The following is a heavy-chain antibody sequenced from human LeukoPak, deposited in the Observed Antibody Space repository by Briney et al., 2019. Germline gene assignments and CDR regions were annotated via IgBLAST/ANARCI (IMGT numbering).Heavy chain of an antibody. V-gene: IGHV3-23*01. CDR1: GFTITSYG. J-gene: IGHJ1*01. D-gene: IGHD3-22*01. CDR3: AKRGVVGGAYCQH. CDR2: ITGSGTST. Sequence: GGSLRLSCAASGFTITSYGMSWVRQAPGKGLEWVSTITGSGTSTYYADSVKGRFTISRDNSKNTLYLQMNSLRAEDTAVYYCAKRGVVGGAYCQHWGQGTLVTVSS.